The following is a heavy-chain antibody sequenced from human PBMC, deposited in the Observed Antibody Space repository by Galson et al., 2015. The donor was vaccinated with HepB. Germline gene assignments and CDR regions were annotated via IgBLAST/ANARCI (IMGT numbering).Heavy chain of an antibody. CDR3: AKDRGWRRLERYYFDY. CDR1: GFTFSSYG. D-gene: IGHD1-1*01. V-gene: IGHV3-30*18. CDR2: ISYDGSNK. J-gene: IGHJ4*02. Sequence: SLRLSCAASGFTFSSYGMHWVRQAPGKGLEWVAVISYDGSNKYYADSVKGRFTISRDNSKNTLYLQMNSLRAEDTAVYYCAKDRGWRRLERYYFDYWGQGTLVTVSS.